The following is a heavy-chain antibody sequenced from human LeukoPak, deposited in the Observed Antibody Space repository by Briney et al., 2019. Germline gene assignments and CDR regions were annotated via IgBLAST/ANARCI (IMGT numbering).Heavy chain of an antibody. V-gene: IGHV3-21*01. J-gene: IGHJ4*02. CDR2: ISSSSSYI. CDR3: ARHLSGVTGYTYGRGIDY. D-gene: IGHD5-18*01. Sequence: GGSLRLSCAASGFTFSSYSMNWVRQAPGKGLEWVSSISSSSSYIYYADSVKGRFTISGDNAKNSLYLQMNSLRAEDTAVYYCARHLSGVTGYTYGRGIDYWGQGTLVTVSS. CDR1: GFTFSSYS.